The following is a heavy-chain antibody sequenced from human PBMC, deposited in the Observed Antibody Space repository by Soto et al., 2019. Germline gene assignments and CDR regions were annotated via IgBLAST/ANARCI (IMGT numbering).Heavy chain of an antibody. CDR3: ARNPTGTTLGWFHP. CDR1: GYTFTSYG. J-gene: IGHJ5*02. CDR2: ISAYNGNT. D-gene: IGHD1-7*01. Sequence: QVQLVQSGAEVKKPGASVKVSCKASGYTFTSYGISWVRQAPGQGLEWMGWISAYNGNTNYEQKLQGRVTMTTDTSTSTANRELRRLRSDDTAVYYSARNPTGTTLGWFHPWGQGTLVTVSS. V-gene: IGHV1-18*01.